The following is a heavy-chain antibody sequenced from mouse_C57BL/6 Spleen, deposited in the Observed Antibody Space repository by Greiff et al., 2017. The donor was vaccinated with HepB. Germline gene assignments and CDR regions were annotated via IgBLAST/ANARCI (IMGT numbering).Heavy chain of an antibody. Sequence: VQLQQSGAELVRPGASVKLSCTASGFNIKDDYMHWVKQRPEQGLEWIGWIDPENGDTEYASKFQGKATITADTSSNTAYLQLSSLTSEDTAVYYCTRGYGSSPYWYFDVWGTGTTVTVSS. CDR3: TRGYGSSPYWYFDV. D-gene: IGHD1-1*01. CDR1: GFNIKDDY. J-gene: IGHJ1*03. CDR2: IDPENGDT. V-gene: IGHV14-4*01.